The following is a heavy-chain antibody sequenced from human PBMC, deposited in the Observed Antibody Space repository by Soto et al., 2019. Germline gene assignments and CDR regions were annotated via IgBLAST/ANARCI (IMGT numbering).Heavy chain of an antibody. V-gene: IGHV3-21*01. Sequence: TGGSLRLSCAASGFTFSSYSMNWVRQAPGKGLEWVSSISSSSSYIYYADSVKGRFTISRDNAKNSLYLQMNSLRAEDTAVYYCARDGSYTDAFDIWGQGTMVTVSS. CDR3: ARDGSYTDAFDI. CDR1: GFTFSSYS. J-gene: IGHJ3*02. D-gene: IGHD1-26*01. CDR2: ISSSSSYI.